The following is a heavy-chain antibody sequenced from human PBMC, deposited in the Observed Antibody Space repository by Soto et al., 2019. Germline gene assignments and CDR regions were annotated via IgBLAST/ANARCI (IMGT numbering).Heavy chain of an antibody. CDR2: MNPNSGNT. J-gene: IGHJ4*02. CDR3: ARGLMITFGEDY. Sequence: ASVKVSCKASGYTFTSYDINWVRQATGQGLEWMGWMNPNSGNTGYAQKFQGRVTMTRNTSISTAYMELSSLRSEDTAVYYCARGLMITFGEDYSGQGTLVTVSS. CDR1: GYTFTSYD. V-gene: IGHV1-8*01. D-gene: IGHD3-16*01.